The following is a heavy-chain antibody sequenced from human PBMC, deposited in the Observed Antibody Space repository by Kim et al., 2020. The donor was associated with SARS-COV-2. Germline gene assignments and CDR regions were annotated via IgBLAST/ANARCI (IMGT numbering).Heavy chain of an antibody. CDR3: AKDSSSSVRLGY. J-gene: IGHJ4*02. Sequence: YYADCVKGRFTISRDNSKNTLYLQMNSLRAEDTAVYYCAKDSSSSVRLGYWGQGTLVTVSS. V-gene: IGHV3-23*01. D-gene: IGHD6-6*01.